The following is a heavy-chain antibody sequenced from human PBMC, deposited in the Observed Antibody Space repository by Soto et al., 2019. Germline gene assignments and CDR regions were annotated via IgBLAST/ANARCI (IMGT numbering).Heavy chain of an antibody. J-gene: IGHJ5*02. V-gene: IGHV3-23*01. CDR2: ISGSGGST. Sequence: GGSLRLSCAASGFTFSSYAMSWVRQAPGKGLEWVSAISGSGGSTYYADSVKGRFTISRDNSKNTLYLQMNSLRAEDTAVYYCAKGTYYDILHVYPQWFDPWGQVTLVTVSS. CDR1: GFTFSSYA. D-gene: IGHD3-9*01. CDR3: AKGTYYDILHVYPQWFDP.